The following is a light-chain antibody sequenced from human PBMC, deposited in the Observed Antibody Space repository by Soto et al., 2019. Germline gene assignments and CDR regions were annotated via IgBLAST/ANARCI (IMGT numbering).Light chain of an antibody. V-gene: IGLV2-14*01. J-gene: IGLJ1*01. CDR2: DVT. CDR3: SSYTSSSTLV. Sequence: QSALTQPAFVSGSPGQSITISCTGTNSDVGGYNFVSWYQQHPGKVPKLMIYDVTNRPSGVSNRCSGSKSGNTASLTISGLQAEDEADYYCSSYTSSSTLVFGTGTKLTVL. CDR1: NSDVGGYNF.